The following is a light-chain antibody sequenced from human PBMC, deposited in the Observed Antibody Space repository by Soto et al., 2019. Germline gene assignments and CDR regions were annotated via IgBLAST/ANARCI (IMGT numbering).Light chain of an antibody. CDR1: STDFVSYNR. V-gene: IGLV2-18*01. Sequence: QSALTQPPSVSWSPGQSVTISCTGTSTDFVSYNRVSWYQQPPGTAPKLMIYEVSKRPSGVPDRFSGSKSGNTASLTISGLQAADEADYYCSLYTSENAYVFGTGTKV. CDR3: SLYTSENAYV. CDR2: EVS. J-gene: IGLJ1*01.